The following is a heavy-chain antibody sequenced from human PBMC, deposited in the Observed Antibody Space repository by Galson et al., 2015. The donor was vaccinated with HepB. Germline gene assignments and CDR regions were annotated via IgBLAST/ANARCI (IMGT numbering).Heavy chain of an antibody. D-gene: IGHD3-10*01. J-gene: IGHJ4*02. V-gene: IGHV3-9*01. CDR3: ARRQSYNYYGSGSFDY. Sequence: SLRLSCAASGFTFDDYAMHWVRQAPGKGLEWVSGISWNSGSIGYADSVKGRFTISRDNAKNSLYLQMNSLRAEDTALYYCARRQSYNYYGSGSFDYWGQGTLVTVSS. CDR2: ISWNSGSI. CDR1: GFTFDDYA.